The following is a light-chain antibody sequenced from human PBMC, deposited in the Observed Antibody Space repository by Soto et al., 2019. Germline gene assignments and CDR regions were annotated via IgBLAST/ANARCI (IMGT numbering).Light chain of an antibody. J-gene: IGLJ3*02. CDR1: SGHSTYA. V-gene: IGLV4-69*01. CDR3: QTWGTGIRV. CDR2: VNSDGRH. Sequence: QPVLTQSPSASASLGDSVKLTCTLSSGHSTYAIAWHQQHPEKGPRYLMKVNSDGRHSKGDGIPDRFSGSSSGAERYLTISSLQSEDEADYYCQTWGTGIRVFGGGTNITVL.